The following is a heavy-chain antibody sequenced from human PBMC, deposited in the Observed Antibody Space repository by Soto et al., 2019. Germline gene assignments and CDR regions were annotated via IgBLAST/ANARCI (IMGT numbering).Heavy chain of an antibody. CDR2: IYWDDDK. Sequence: QITLKESGPTLVKPTQTLTLTCTFSGFSLITSGVRVGWIRQPPGKALEWLALIYWDDDKRYSPSLKSRLTITKDTSNNQVVLTMTNMDPVDTATYYCAHSGWVYCSTTSCPYYFDYWGQGTLVTVSS. CDR1: GFSLITSGVR. V-gene: IGHV2-5*02. D-gene: IGHD2-2*01. J-gene: IGHJ4*02. CDR3: AHSGWVYCSTTSCPYYFDY.